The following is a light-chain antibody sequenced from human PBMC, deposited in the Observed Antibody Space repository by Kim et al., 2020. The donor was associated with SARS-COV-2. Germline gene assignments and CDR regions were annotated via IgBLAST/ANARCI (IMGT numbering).Light chain of an antibody. CDR1: KLGETL. J-gene: IGLJ3*02. CDR2: PTG. CDR3: QAWDSTTAV. Sequence: SYELTQPPSVSVSPGQTATLPCSGDKLGETLASWYQQRPAQSPVLVSYPTGRRPSGIPERFSGSISGNTATLTISGTQAMDEADYFCQAWDSTTAVFGGGTKLTVL. V-gene: IGLV3-1*01.